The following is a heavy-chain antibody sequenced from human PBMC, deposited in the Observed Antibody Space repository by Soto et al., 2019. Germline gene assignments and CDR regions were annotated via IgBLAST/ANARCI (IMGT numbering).Heavy chain of an antibody. V-gene: IGHV1-69*13. CDR1: RLAFSKFI. D-gene: IGHD6-19*01. CDR2: IIPIFGTA. Sequence: GASVKVSFKASRLAFSKFIVTWLRQAPGLGLEWVGGIIPIFGTANYAQKFQGRVTITADESTSTSYMEVNNLRSEDTAVYYCAKVRYSSPMGYYYGMDVWGQGTTVTVSS. CDR3: AKVRYSSPMGYYYGMDV. J-gene: IGHJ6*02.